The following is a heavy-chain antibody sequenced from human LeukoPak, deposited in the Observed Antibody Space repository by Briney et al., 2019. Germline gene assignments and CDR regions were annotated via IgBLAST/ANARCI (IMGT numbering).Heavy chain of an antibody. CDR1: EYTFTDYY. Sequence: ASVKVSCKTSEYTFTDYYIHWVRQAPGQGLEWMGWINPDSGYTNYAQKFQGRVTMTRDTSINTAYMELSRLTSDDTAVYYCATDPRTTVFETFRYYYMDVWGEGTTVAVSS. CDR3: ATDPRTTVFETFRYYYMDV. D-gene: IGHD3-16*02. CDR2: INPDSGYT. V-gene: IGHV1-2*02. J-gene: IGHJ6*03.